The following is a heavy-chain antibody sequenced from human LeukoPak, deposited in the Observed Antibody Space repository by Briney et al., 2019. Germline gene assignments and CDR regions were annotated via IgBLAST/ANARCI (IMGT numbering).Heavy chain of an antibody. V-gene: IGHV3-7*01. Sequence: GGSLRLSCAASGFIFSSYWMSWVRQAPGKGLEWVANIKQDGSEKYYVDSVKGRFTISRDNAKNSLYLQMNSLRAEDTAVYYCVRDIIAVGAFDIWGQGTMVTVSS. CDR2: IKQDGSEK. CDR3: VRDIIAVGAFDI. CDR1: GFIFSSYW. D-gene: IGHD6-19*01. J-gene: IGHJ3*02.